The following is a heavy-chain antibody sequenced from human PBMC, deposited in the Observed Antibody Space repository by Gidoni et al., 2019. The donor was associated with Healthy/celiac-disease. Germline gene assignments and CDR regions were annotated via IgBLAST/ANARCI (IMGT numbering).Heavy chain of an antibody. CDR1: GYTFTGYY. D-gene: IGHD6-13*01. V-gene: IGHV1-2*02. J-gene: IGHJ5*02. CDR3: ARGGSSSWSALSDFNWFDP. Sequence: QVQLVQSGAEVKKPGASVKVSCKASGYTFTGYYMHWVRQAPGQGLEWMGWINPNSGGTNYAQKFQGRVTMTRDTSISTAYMELSRLRSDDTAVYYCARGGSSSWSALSDFNWFDPWGQGTLVTVSS. CDR2: INPNSGGT.